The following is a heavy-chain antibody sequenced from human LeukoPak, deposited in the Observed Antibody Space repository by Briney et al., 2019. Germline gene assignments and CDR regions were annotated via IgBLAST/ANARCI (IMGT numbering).Heavy chain of an antibody. Sequence: ASVKVSCKVSGYTLTELSMHWVRQAPGKGLEWMGGFDPEDGETIYAQKFQGRVTMTEDTSTDTAYMELSSLRSEDTAVYYCATAGYYYDIGGSPPLNWFDPRGQGTLVTVSS. CDR3: ATAGYYYDIGGSPPLNWFDP. D-gene: IGHD3-22*01. J-gene: IGHJ5*02. CDR1: GYTLTELS. CDR2: FDPEDGET. V-gene: IGHV1-24*01.